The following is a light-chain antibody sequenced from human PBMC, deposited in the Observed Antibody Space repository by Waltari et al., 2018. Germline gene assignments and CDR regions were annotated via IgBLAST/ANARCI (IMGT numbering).Light chain of an antibody. V-gene: IGKV3-20*01. CDR1: QSVSSNF. Sequence: EIVLTQSPGTLSLSPGETAALSCRASQSVSSNFLAWYQQKPGQDPSLLIFGASKRATGIPDRFSGSGSETDFTLTVSRLEPEDFAVYYCQQYGSSPQAFGQGTKVEI. J-gene: IGKJ1*01. CDR2: GAS. CDR3: QQYGSSPQA.